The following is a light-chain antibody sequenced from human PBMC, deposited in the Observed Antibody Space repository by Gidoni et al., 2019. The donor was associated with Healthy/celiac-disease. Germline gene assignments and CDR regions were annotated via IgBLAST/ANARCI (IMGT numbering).Light chain of an antibody. J-gene: IGKJ3*01. Sequence: EIVMTQSPATLSVSPGERATLSCRASQSVSSNLAWYQQKPGQAPRLLIYGASTRATGIPARFSGSGSGTEFTLTICSLQSEDFAVYYCQQYNNWPPRFTFGPGTKVDIK. CDR1: QSVSSN. CDR2: GAS. CDR3: QQYNNWPPRFT. V-gene: IGKV3-15*01.